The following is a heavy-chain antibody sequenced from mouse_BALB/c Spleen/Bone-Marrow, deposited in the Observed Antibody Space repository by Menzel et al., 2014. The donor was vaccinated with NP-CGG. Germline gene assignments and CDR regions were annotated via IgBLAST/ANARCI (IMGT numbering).Heavy chain of an antibody. CDR2: IDPXDSYT. V-gene: IGHV1-69*02. D-gene: IGHD3-1*01. CDR1: GYTFTSYW. J-gene: IGHJ4*01. Sequence: VQLVESGAELVKPGASVKLSCKASGYTFTSYWMHWVKQRPGQGLEWIGEIDPXDSYTNYNQKFKGKATLTVDKSSSTACMQLSSLTSEDSAVYYCATARATSYAMDYWGQGTSVTVSS. CDR3: ATARATSYAMDY.